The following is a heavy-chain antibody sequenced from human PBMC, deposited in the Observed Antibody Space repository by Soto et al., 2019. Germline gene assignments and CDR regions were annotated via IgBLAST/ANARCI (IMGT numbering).Heavy chain of an antibody. CDR1: GGSFSGYY. D-gene: IGHD2-2*01. J-gene: IGHJ4*02. Sequence: PSETLSLTCAVYGGSFSGYYWSWIRQPPGKGLEWIGEINHSGSTNYNPSLKSRVTISVDTSKNQFSLKLSSVTAADTAVYYCARSPGVGVVVPAATESWGQGTLVTVSS. CDR2: INHSGST. V-gene: IGHV4-34*01. CDR3: ARSPGVGVVVPAATES.